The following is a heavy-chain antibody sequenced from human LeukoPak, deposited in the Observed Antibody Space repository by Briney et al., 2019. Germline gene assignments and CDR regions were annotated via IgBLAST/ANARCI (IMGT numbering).Heavy chain of an antibody. J-gene: IGHJ4*02. D-gene: IGHD1-26*01. CDR1: GGSISSSSYY. V-gene: IGHV4-39*07. CDR2: IYYSGST. CDR3: ARSLRGLVGASPRVFDY. Sequence: PSETLSFTCTVSGGSISSSSYYWGWIRQPPGKGLEWIGSIYYSGSTYYNPSLKSRVTISVDTSKNQFSLKLSSVTAADTAVYYCARSLRGLVGASPRVFDYWGQGTLVTVSS.